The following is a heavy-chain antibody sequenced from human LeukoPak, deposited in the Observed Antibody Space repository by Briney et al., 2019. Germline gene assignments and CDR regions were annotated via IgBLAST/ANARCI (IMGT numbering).Heavy chain of an antibody. D-gene: IGHD6-19*01. CDR2: IYYSGST. CDR1: GGSISSGYYF. CDR3: ARDQAESYYYYGMDV. J-gene: IGHJ6*02. V-gene: IGHV4-31*03. Sequence: SETLSLTCTVSGGSISSGYYFWSWIRQHPGKGLEWIGYIYYSGSTYYNPSLKSRVTISVDTSKNQFSLKLSSVTAADTAVYYCARDQAESYYYYGMDVWGQGTTVTVSS.